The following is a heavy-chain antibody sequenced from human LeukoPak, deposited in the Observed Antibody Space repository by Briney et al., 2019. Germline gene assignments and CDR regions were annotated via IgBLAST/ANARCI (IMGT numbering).Heavy chain of an antibody. CDR3: AREGYSSGWFLDY. V-gene: IGHV1-3*01. Sequence: GASVNVSCKASGYTFTSYAMHWVRQAPGQRLEWMGWINAGNGNTKYSQKFQGRVTITRDTSASTAYMELSSLRSEDTAVYYCAREGYSSGWFLDYWGQGTLVTVSS. CDR2: INAGNGNT. J-gene: IGHJ4*02. D-gene: IGHD6-19*01. CDR1: GYTFTSYA.